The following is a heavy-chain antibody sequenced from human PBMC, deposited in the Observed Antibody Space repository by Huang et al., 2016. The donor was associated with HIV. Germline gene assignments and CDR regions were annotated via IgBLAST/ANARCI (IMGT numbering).Heavy chain of an antibody. CDR2: IIPTLGTA. Sequence: QVQLVQSGAEVKKPGSSVKVSCKASGGSFRNFAIGWVRQAPGQGLEWMGGIIPTLGTANDAQKSQGRVTIIADESTSTAYMELSSLRSEDTAVYYCATVDYYDTSGPQRGYFDNWGQGTLVTVSS. V-gene: IGHV1-69*01. CDR3: ATVDYYDTSGPQRGYFDN. CDR1: GGSFRNFA. D-gene: IGHD3-22*01. J-gene: IGHJ4*02.